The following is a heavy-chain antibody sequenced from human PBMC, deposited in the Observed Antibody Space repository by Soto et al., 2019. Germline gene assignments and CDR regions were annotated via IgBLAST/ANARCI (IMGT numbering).Heavy chain of an antibody. CDR1: GFTFSDHY. CDR2: SRNKANSYTT. J-gene: IGHJ5*02. CDR3: ARDLGS. Sequence: EVQLLESGGGLVQPGGSLRLSCAASGFTFSDHYMDGVRQAPGKGLEWVGRSRNKANSYTTEYAASVRGRFTISRDDSKNSLYLQMNSLKTEDTAVYYCARDLGSWGQGTLVTVSS. V-gene: IGHV3-72*01.